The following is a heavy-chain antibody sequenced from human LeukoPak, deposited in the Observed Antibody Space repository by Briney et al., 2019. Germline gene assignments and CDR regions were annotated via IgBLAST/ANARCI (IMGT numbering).Heavy chain of an antibody. V-gene: IGHV4-61*08. CDR2: IYCSGST. Sequence: SETLSLTCTVSGGSISSGGYYWSWIRQPPGKGLEWIGYIYCSGSTNYNPSLKSRVTISVDTSKNQFSLKLSSVTAADTAVYYCARGVSPGAFDIWGQGTMVTVSS. J-gene: IGHJ3*02. CDR3: ARGVSPGAFDI. CDR1: GGSISSGGYY. D-gene: IGHD2-8*01.